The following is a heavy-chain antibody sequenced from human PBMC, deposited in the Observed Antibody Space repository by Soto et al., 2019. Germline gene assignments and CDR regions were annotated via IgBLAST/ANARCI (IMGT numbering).Heavy chain of an antibody. V-gene: IGHV4-59*01. CDR1: GFTISSYY. CDR2: IYYSGST. J-gene: IGHJ6*03. CDR3: ARDPPTYYDFWSGPPGDYYMDV. Sequence: PSETQSLPSTVSGFTISSYYWSWIRQPPGKGLEWIGYIYYSGSTNYNPSLKSRVTISVDTSKNQFSLKLSSVTAADTAVYYCARDPPTYYDFWSGPPGDYYMDVWGKGTTVTVSS. D-gene: IGHD3-3*01.